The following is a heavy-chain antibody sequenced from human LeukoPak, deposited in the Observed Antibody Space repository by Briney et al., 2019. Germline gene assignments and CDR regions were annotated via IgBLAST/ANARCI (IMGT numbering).Heavy chain of an antibody. CDR3: TSEGGYFHEVDY. Sequence: GGSLRLSSTASRFTPGDSVMSSVRPALGKGLGWVGFIRSKPYDGTTEYAASVKGRFTISRDDSKSIAYLQMNSLKTEDTAVYYCTSEGGYFHEVDYWGQGTLVTVSS. V-gene: IGHV3-49*04. J-gene: IGHJ4*02. CDR1: RFTPGDSV. D-gene: IGHD1-26*01. CDR2: IRSKPYDGTT.